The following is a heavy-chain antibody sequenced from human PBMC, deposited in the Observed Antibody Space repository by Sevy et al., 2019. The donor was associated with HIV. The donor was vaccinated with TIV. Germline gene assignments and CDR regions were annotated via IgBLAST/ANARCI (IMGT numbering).Heavy chain of an antibody. D-gene: IGHD6-19*01. J-gene: IGHJ6*03. CDR1: GFTFSSYG. CDR3: AKDTHSSCWPYYYYYYMDV. V-gene: IGHV3-30*18. CDR2: ISYDGSNK. Sequence: GGSLRLSCAASGFTFSSYGMHWVRQAPGKGLEWVAVISYDGSNKYYADSVKGRFTISRDNSKNTLYLQMNSLRAEDTAVYYCAKDTHSSCWPYYYYYYMDVWGKGTTVTVSS.